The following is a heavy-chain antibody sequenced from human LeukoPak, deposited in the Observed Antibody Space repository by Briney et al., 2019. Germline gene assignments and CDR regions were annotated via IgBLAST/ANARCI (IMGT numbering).Heavy chain of an antibody. CDR2: ISASETSI. D-gene: IGHD6-19*01. J-gene: IGHJ4*02. Sequence: GGSLRLSCAASGFTFSLYNMNWVRQAPGKGLEWVSQISASETSIKYADSEGGRFTISRDNVKNSVYLQMNSLRAEDTAIYYCVRDNLENQWLERSYWGQGTLDTVSS. CDR1: GFTFSLYN. CDR3: VRDNLENQWLERSY. V-gene: IGHV3-48*03.